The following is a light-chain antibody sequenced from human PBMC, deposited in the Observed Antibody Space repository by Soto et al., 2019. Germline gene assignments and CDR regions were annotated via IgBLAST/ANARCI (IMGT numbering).Light chain of an antibody. CDR3: ATWDDSLNGLV. Sequence: QSLLTQPPSASGTPGQRGTISCSGGRSRFKINTVTWYQQLPGAAPKLLIYSNNQRPSGTPDRFSASKSGTSASLAIGGLQPEDDGTYHCATWDDSLNGLVFGGGTKLTVL. CDR2: SNN. J-gene: IGLJ3*02. CDR1: RSRFKINT. V-gene: IGLV1-44*01.